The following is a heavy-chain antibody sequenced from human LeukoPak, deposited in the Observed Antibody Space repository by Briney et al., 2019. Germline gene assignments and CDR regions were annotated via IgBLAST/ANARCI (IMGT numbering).Heavy chain of an antibody. Sequence: GGSLRLSCAASGFTLSAYPMHWVRQAPGKGLEWVTFISHDGANKDYTNSVKGRFTISRDNSKNTLYLQMNSLRAEDTAIYYCARDSSGSGRYWPNWGFDYWGQGTLVTVSS. J-gene: IGHJ4*02. CDR3: ARDSSGSGRYWPNWGFDY. V-gene: IGHV3-30-3*01. D-gene: IGHD1-26*01. CDR2: ISHDGANK. CDR1: GFTLSAYP.